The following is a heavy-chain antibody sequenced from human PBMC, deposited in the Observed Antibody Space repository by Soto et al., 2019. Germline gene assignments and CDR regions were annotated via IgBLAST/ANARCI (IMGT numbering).Heavy chain of an antibody. J-gene: IGHJ4*02. CDR3: AKLTYGDPVDY. Sequence: GGSLRLSCAASGFTFSRYAMNWVRQAPGEGLEWVSTVNSNGGSTSYADSVKGRFTISRDNSENTLYLQMNSLRAEDTAVYYCAKLTYGDPVDYWGQGTLVTVSS. CDR2: VNSNGGST. V-gene: IGHV3-23*01. D-gene: IGHD4-17*01. CDR1: GFTFSRYA.